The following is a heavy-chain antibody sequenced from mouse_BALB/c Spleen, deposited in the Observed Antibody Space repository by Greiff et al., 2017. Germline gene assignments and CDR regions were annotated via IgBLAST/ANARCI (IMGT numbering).Heavy chain of an antibody. J-gene: IGHJ2*01. CDR2: IRLKSNNYAT. Sequence: DVKLQESGGGLVQPGGSMKLSCVASGFTFSNYWMNWVRQSPEKGLEWVAEIRLKSNNYATHYAESVKGRFTISRDDSKSSVYLQMNNLRAEDTGIYYCTGGITTNYFDYWGQGTTLTVSS. D-gene: IGHD2-4*01. CDR3: TGGITTNYFDY. V-gene: IGHV6-6*02. CDR1: GFTFSNYW.